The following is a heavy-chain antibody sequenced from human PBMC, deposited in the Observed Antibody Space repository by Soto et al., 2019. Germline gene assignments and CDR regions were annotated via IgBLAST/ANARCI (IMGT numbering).Heavy chain of an antibody. J-gene: IGHJ6*02. V-gene: IGHV1-69*12. CDR1: GGTFSNSA. CDR3: ARDKARVQFGGNYYYMLNV. Sequence: QVQLEQSGAEVKKPGSSVKVSCRASGGTFSNSALSWVRQAPGQGLEWIGGIMPIFRTPDYAQKFQGRVTITADESQITAYMDLSGLTSADTAVYYCARDKARVQFGGNYYYMLNVGGGGTTVTVSS. CDR2: IMPIFRTP. D-gene: IGHD3-10*01.